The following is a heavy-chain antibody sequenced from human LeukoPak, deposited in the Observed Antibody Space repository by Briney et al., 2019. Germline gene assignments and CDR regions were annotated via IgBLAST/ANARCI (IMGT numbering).Heavy chain of an antibody. CDR3: AREIAEQWLVLHDAFDI. CDR1: GFTFSSYE. V-gene: IGHV3-48*03. CDR2: ISSSGSTI. D-gene: IGHD6-19*01. Sequence: GGSLRLSCAASGFTFSSYEMNWVRQAPGKGLEWVSYISSSGSTIYYADSVKSRFTISRDNAKNSLYLQMNSLRAEDTAVYYCAREIAEQWLVLHDAFDIWGQGTMVTVSS. J-gene: IGHJ3*02.